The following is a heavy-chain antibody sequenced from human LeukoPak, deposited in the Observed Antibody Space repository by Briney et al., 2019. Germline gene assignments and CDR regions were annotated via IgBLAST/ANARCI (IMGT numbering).Heavy chain of an antibody. J-gene: IGHJ4*02. CDR2: IYYSGST. CDR3: ARRGDYDYYFDY. CDR1: GGSISSSSYY. Sequence: SETLSLTCTVSGGSISSSSYYWGWIRQPPGKGLEWIGSIYYSGSTYYNPSLKSRVTISVDTSRNQFSLKLSSVTAADTAVYYCARRGDYDYYFDYWGQGTLVTVSS. V-gene: IGHV4-39*01. D-gene: IGHD4-17*01.